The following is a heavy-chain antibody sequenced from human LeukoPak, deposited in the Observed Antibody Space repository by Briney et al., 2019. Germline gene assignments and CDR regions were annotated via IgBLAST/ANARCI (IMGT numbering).Heavy chain of an antibody. V-gene: IGHV1-69*13. Sequence: ASVKVSCKASGGTFSSYAISWVRQAPGQGLEWMGGIIPIFGTANYAQKFQGRVTITADESTSTAYMELSSVTAADTAVYYCARAGNVDTAMAFDYWGQGTLVTVSS. D-gene: IGHD5-18*01. CDR1: GGTFSSYA. J-gene: IGHJ4*02. CDR2: IIPIFGTA. CDR3: ARAGNVDTAMAFDY.